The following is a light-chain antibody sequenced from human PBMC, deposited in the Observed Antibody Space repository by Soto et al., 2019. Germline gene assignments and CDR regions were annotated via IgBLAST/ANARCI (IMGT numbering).Light chain of an antibody. V-gene: IGLV2-14*01. Sequence: QSVLTQPASVSGSPGQSIAISCTGTSSDIGTFNYVSWYQQHPGKAPKLMIHEVSNRPSGVSDRFSGSKSGNTASLTISGLQADDEADYICSSHTPPNPRVFETGTKFTVL. CDR1: SSDIGTFNY. CDR3: SSHTPPNPRV. CDR2: EVS. J-gene: IGLJ1*01.